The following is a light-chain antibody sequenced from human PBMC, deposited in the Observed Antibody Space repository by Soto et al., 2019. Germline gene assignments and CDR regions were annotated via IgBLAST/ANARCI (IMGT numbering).Light chain of an antibody. V-gene: IGKV3-11*01. CDR2: EAS. Sequence: EIVLTQSPATLSLSPGERATLSCRASQSVSSSLAWYQQKPGQAPRLLIYEASNRATGLTARFSGSGSGTDFTLTISSLEPEDFSVYYCQQRTNWPRLYTFGQGTRLEIK. CDR1: QSVSSS. J-gene: IGKJ2*01. CDR3: QQRTNWPRLYT.